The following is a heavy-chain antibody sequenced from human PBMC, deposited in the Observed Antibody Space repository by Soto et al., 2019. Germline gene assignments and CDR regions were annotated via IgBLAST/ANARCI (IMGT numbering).Heavy chain of an antibody. Sequence: GAPVKVSCKASGYTFTSYDINWVRQATGQGLEWMGWMNPNSGNTGYAQKFQGRVTMTRNTSISTAYMELSGLRSEDTAVYYCARVDSSSSDAFDIWGQGTMVTVSS. J-gene: IGHJ3*02. CDR3: ARVDSSSSDAFDI. CDR1: GYTFTSYD. V-gene: IGHV1-8*01. D-gene: IGHD6-13*01. CDR2: MNPNSGNT.